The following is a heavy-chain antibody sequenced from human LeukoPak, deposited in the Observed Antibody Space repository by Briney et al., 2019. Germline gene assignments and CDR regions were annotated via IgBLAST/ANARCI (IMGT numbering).Heavy chain of an antibody. V-gene: IGHV1-69*06. CDR3: ARAKGTMVRGVTENYYYYYYMDV. CDR1: GGTFSSYA. D-gene: IGHD3-10*01. J-gene: IGHJ6*03. CDR2: IIPIFGTA. Sequence: GASVKVSCKASGGTFSSYAISWVRQAPGQGLEWMGGIIPIFGTANYAQKFQGRVTITADKSTSTAYMELSSLRSEDTAVYYCARAKGTMVRGVTENYYYYYYMDVWGKGTTVTVSS.